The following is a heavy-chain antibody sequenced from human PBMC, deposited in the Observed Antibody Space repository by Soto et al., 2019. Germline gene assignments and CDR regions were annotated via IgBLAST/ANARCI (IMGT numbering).Heavy chain of an antibody. J-gene: IGHJ4*02. V-gene: IGHV3-30*18. CDR2: ISYDGSNK. CDR1: GFTFSSYG. Sequence: GGSLRLSCAASGFTFSSYGMHWVRQAPGKGLEWVAVISYDGSNKYYADSVKGRFTISRDNSKNTLYLQMNSLRAEDTAVYYCAKDAYDFWSGYAEYWGQGTLVTVSS. D-gene: IGHD3-3*01. CDR3: AKDAYDFWSGYAEY.